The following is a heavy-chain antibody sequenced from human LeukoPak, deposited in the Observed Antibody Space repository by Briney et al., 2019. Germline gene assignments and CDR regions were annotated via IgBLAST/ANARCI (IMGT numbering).Heavy chain of an antibody. Sequence: GGSLRLSCVASGFTLSSYSMNWVRQAPGKGLEWVSYISDTGSTIAYADSVKGRFTMSRDEAKNSLHLQMNSLRDEDTAVYYCTRRFDPWGQGVLVTVFS. J-gene: IGHJ5*02. CDR3: TRRFDP. CDR1: GFTLSSYS. CDR2: ISDTGSTI. V-gene: IGHV3-48*02.